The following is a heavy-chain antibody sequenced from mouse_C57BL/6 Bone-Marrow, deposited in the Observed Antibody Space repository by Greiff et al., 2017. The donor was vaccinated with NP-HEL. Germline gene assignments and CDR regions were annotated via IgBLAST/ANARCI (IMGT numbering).Heavy chain of an antibody. D-gene: IGHD1-1*01. J-gene: IGHJ2*01. CDR1: GYTFTDYY. CDR3: AKGLSDYGSSLEGFDY. Sequence: QVHVKQSGPELVKPGASVKISCKASGYTFTDYYINWVKQRPGQGLEWIGWIFPGSGSTYYNEKFKGKATLTVDKSSSTAYMLLSSLTSEDSAVYFCAKGLSDYGSSLEGFDYWGQGTTLTVSS. CDR2: IFPGSGST. V-gene: IGHV1-75*01.